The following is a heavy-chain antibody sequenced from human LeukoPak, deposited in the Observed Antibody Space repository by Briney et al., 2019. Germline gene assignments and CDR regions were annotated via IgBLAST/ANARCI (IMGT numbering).Heavy chain of an antibody. D-gene: IGHD3-3*01. CDR3: ARDGRYYDFWSGASYYYYMDV. Sequence: PAGTLTLTCAASGFTFSNNCKSWIRQAPPPGQERVSYSSSNGSTIYYADSVKGRFTISRDNAKNSLYLQMSSLRAEDTAVYYCARDGRYYDFWSGASYYYYMDVWGKGTTVTVSS. V-gene: IGHV3-11*04. CDR1: GFTFSNNC. CDR2: SSSNGSTI. J-gene: IGHJ6*03.